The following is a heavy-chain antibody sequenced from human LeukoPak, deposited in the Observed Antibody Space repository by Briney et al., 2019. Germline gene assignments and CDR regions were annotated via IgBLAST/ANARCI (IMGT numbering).Heavy chain of an antibody. CDR3: AKDSYVAVAGKVFDY. CDR2: ISVSGSST. V-gene: IGHV3-23*01. Sequence: GGSLRLSCAASGFTFRRYGMSWVRQAPGKGLEWVSAISVSGSSTFYGDSVKGRFTISRENYKNTLYLQMNSLRAEETAVYYCAKDSYVAVAGKVFDYWGLGTLVTVSS. J-gene: IGHJ4*02. D-gene: IGHD6-19*01. CDR1: GFTFRRYG.